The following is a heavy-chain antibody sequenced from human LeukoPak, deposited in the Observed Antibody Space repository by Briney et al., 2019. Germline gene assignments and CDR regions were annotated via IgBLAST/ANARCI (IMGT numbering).Heavy chain of an antibody. CDR1: GFTFSDYY. Sequence: GGSLRLSCAASGFTFSDYYMSWIRQAPGKGLEWVSYISSSGSTIYYADSVKGRFTISRDNAKNSLYLQMNSLRAEDTAVYYCARIITFGGVSPYYYMDVWGKGTTVTISS. CDR2: ISSSGSTI. J-gene: IGHJ6*03. D-gene: IGHD3-16*01. V-gene: IGHV3-11*01. CDR3: ARIITFGGVSPYYYMDV.